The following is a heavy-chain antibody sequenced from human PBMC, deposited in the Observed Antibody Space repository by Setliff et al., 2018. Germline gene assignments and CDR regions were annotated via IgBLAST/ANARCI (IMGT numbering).Heavy chain of an antibody. CDR2: ISGDGMTS. V-gene: IGHV3-11*04. D-gene: IGHD3-10*01. CDR3: ARDGVFYAMDV. Sequence: PGGSLRLSCAASGFDFSYYYMSWVRQAPGKGLEWLSKISGDGMTSYYADSVRGRFIISRDNAKDALYLQMNSQRAEDTALYYCARDGVFYAMDVWGRGTTVTVSS. J-gene: IGHJ6*02. CDR1: GFDFSYYY.